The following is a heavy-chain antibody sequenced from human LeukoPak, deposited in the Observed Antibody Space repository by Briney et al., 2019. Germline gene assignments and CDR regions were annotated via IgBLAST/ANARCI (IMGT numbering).Heavy chain of an antibody. D-gene: IGHD3-16*01. J-gene: IGHJ4*02. CDR1: GFTFSSYA. CDR3: ARVHRLGGNDY. Sequence: GGSLRLSCAASGFTFSSYAMHWVRQAPGKGLEWVAVISYDGSNKYYADSVKGRFTISRDNSKNTLYLQMNSLRAEDTAVYYCARVHRLGGNDYWGQGTLVTVSS. CDR2: ISYDGSNK. V-gene: IGHV3-30-3*01.